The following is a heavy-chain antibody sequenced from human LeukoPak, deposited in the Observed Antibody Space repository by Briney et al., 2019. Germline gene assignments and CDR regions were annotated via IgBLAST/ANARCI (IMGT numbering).Heavy chain of an antibody. D-gene: IGHD4-17*01. Sequence: SVKVSCKASGGTFSSYAISWVRQAPGQGLEWMGGIIPIFGTANYAQKFQGRVTITADESTSTAYMELSSLRSEDTAVYYCARSDYGDYPYYYYYYYMDVWGKGTTVTISS. V-gene: IGHV1-69*13. CDR1: GGTFSSYA. J-gene: IGHJ6*03. CDR2: IIPIFGTA. CDR3: ARSDYGDYPYYYYYYYMDV.